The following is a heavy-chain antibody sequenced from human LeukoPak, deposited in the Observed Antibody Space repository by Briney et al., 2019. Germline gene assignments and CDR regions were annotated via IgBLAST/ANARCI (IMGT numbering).Heavy chain of an antibody. CDR3: ARGTAGFRWFDP. D-gene: IGHD2-21*02. J-gene: IGHJ5*02. V-gene: IGHV1-69*05. CDR1: GGTSSSYA. CDR2: IIPIFGTA. Sequence: ASVKVSCKASGGTSSSYAISWVRQAPGQGLEWMGGIIPIFGTANHAQKFQGRVTITTDESTSTAYMELSSLRSEDTAVYYCARGTAGFRWFDPWGQGTLVTVSS.